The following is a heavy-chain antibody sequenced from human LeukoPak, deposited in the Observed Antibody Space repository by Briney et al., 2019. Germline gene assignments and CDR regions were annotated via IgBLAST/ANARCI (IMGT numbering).Heavy chain of an antibody. CDR3: VRNLAVAGTCFDS. CDR1: GFTFRNYW. CDR2: IKQDGSDR. D-gene: IGHD6-19*01. V-gene: IGHV3-7*03. Sequence: GGSLRLSCAASGFTFRNYWMSWVRQAPGTGLEWVANIKQDGSDRNYVTSVRGRFTISRDNAESSLYLQMNSPRVEDTAVYYCVRNLAVAGTCFDSWGQGTLVTVSS. J-gene: IGHJ4*02.